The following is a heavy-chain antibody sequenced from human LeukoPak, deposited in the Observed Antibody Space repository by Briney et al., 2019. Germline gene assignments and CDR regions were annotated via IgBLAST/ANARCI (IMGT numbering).Heavy chain of an antibody. CDR3: AREQGGSGTYGVDY. J-gene: IGHJ4*02. CDR2: INPGSGGT. CDR1: GYTFTGYY. V-gene: IGHV1-2*06. D-gene: IGHD1-26*01. Sequence: RGASVKVSCKASGYTFTGYYIHWVRQAPGQGLEWMGRINPGSGGTNYAQTFQGRVAMTRDTSISTAYMELSRLRSDDTAVYYCAREQGGSGTYGVDYWGQGTLVTVSS.